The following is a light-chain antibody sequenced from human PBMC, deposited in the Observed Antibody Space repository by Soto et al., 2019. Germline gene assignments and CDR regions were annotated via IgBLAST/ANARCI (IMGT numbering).Light chain of an antibody. J-gene: IGLJ2*01. CDR3: SSYAGSDNVV. V-gene: IGLV2-8*01. CDR2: QVS. CDR1: SSDVGGYNY. Sequence: QPVLTQPPSASGSPGQSVTISCSGTSSDVGGYNYVSWYQQYPGKAPKLMIYQVSERPSGVPDRFSGSKSGNTASLTVSGLQAEDEADYYCSSYAGSDNVVFGGGTKVTVL.